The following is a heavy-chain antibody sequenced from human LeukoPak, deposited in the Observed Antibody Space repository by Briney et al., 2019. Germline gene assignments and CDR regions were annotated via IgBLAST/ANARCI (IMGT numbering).Heavy chain of an antibody. CDR2: INPNSGGT. CDR3: SRDSSLSSDRYYFDY. V-gene: IGHV1-2*02. CDR1: GYTFTGYY. D-gene: IGHD6-25*01. J-gene: IGHJ4*02. Sequence: VSVKVSCKASGYTFTGYYMHWVRQAPGQGLEWMGWINPNSGGTNYAQKVQGRVTMTSDTSISTAYMELSRLRSDDTAVYYCSRDSSLSSDRYYFDYWGQGTLVTVSS.